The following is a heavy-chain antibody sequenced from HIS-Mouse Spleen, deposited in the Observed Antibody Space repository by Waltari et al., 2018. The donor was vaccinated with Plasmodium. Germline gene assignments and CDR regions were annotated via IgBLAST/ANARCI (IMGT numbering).Heavy chain of an antibody. CDR1: GFTVSRNY. CDR2: IYSGGST. J-gene: IGHJ3*02. CDR3: ARDLQSSGWYAFDI. D-gene: IGHD6-19*01. V-gene: IGHV3-66*01. Sequence: EVQLVESGGGLVQPGGSLRLSCAASGFTVSRNYMSWVRQAPGKGLEWVSVIYSGGSTYYADSVKGRFTISRDNSKNTLYLQMNSLRAEDTAVYYCARDLQSSGWYAFDIWGQGTMVTVSS.